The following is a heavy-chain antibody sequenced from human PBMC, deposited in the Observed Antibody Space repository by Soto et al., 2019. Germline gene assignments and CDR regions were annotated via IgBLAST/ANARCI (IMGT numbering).Heavy chain of an antibody. D-gene: IGHD3-10*01. CDR2: INAGNGNT. CDR3: AALWFGDDWFDP. CDR1: GYTFTSYA. J-gene: IGHJ5*02. Sequence: GASVKVSCKASGYTFTSYAMHWVRQAPGQRLEWMGWINAGNGNTNYAQKFQGWVTMTRDTSISTAYMELSRLRSDDTAVYYCAALWFGDDWFDPWGQGTLVTVSS. V-gene: IGHV1-3*01.